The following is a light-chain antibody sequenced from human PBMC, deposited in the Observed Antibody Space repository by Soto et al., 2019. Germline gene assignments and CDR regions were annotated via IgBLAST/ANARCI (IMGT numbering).Light chain of an antibody. CDR1: QSVSSSY. CDR3: QPYGSSSWT. Sequence: EIVLTQSPGTLSLSPGERATLSCRASQSVSSSYLAWYHQKPGQAPSLLIYGISSRATAIPDRFSGSGSGTDFTLTISRLEPEDFAVYYCQPYGSSSWTFGQGTKVEIK. V-gene: IGKV3-20*01. CDR2: GIS. J-gene: IGKJ1*01.